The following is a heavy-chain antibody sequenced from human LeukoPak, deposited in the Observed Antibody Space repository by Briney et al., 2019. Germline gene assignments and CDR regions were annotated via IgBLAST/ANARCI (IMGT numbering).Heavy chain of an antibody. D-gene: IGHD3-16*01. CDR2: ISGGGILT. CDR3: GADRRGEAREFDY. J-gene: IGHJ4*02. V-gene: IGHV3-48*03. CDR1: GVTFNTYD. Sequence: GGSLRLSCAASGVTFNTYDMIWVRHAPGRGLEWLSYISGGGILTYYADSVKGRFTISRDKAKNSLYLQMNSLRVEDTAVYYCGADRRGEAREFDYWGQGTLVTVSS.